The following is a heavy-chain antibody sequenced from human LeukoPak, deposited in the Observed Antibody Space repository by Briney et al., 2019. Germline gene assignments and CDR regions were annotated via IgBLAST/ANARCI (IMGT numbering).Heavy chain of an antibody. J-gene: IGHJ4*02. CDR2: IRSDGSDK. V-gene: IGHV3-30*02. D-gene: IGHD1-1*01. Sequence: GGSLRLSCAASGFTFSNYGMHWVRQAPGKGLEWVAFIRSDGSDKYYADSVKGRFTISRDSSKNTLYLQMNSLRAEDTAVYYCARDWKGDYFDYWGQGTLVTVS. CDR1: GFTFSNYG. CDR3: ARDWKGDYFDY.